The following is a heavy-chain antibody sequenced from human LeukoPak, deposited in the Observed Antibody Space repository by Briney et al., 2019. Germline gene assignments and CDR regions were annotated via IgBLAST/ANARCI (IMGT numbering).Heavy chain of an antibody. Sequence: GGSLRLSCAASGFTFSSYAMHWVRQAPGKGLEYVSAISSNGGSTYYANSVKGRFTISRDNSKNTLYLQMGSLRAEDMAVYYCARDKGTSYLSSFGYWGQGTLVTVSS. CDR2: ISSNGGST. V-gene: IGHV3-64*01. J-gene: IGHJ4*02. D-gene: IGHD6-6*01. CDR3: ARDKGTSYLSSFGY. CDR1: GFTFSSYA.